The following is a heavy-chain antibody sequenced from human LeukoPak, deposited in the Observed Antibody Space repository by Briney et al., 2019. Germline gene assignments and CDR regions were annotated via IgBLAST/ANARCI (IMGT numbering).Heavy chain of an antibody. V-gene: IGHV4-30-4*08. CDR3: ARGARYCSSTSCYKYYFDY. CDR2: IYYSGST. D-gene: IGHD2-2*02. Sequence: SETLSLTCTVSGGSISSGDYYWSWIRQPPGKGLEWIGYIYYSGSTYYNPSLKSRVTISVDTSKNQFSLKLSSVTAADTAVYYCARGARYCSSTSCYKYYFDYWGQGTLVTVS. CDR1: GGSISSGDYY. J-gene: IGHJ4*02.